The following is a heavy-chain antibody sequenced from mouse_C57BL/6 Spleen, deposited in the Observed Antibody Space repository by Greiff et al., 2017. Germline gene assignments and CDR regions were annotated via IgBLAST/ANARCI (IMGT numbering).Heavy chain of an antibody. CDR3: ARAGTGTGWYFDV. Sequence: EVKLMESGPGLVKPSQSLSLTCSVTGYSITSGYYWNWIRQFPGNKLEWMGYISYDGSNNYNPSLKNRISITRDTSKNQFFLKLNSVTTEDTATYYCARAGTGTGWYFDVWGTGTTVTVSS. D-gene: IGHD4-1*01. V-gene: IGHV3-6*01. J-gene: IGHJ1*03. CDR1: GYSITSGYY. CDR2: ISYDGSN.